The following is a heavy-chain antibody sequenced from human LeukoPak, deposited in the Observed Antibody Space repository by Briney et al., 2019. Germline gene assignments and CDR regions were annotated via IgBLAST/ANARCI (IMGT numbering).Heavy chain of an antibody. J-gene: IGHJ4*02. CDR3: ARVLWGIAARLATFDY. CDR1: GGSFSGYY. D-gene: IGHD6-6*01. Sequence: SETLSLTCAVYGGSFSGYYWSWIRQPPGKGLEWIGEINHSGSTNYNPSLKSRVTISVDTSKNQFSLKLSSVTAADTAVYYCARVLWGIAARLATFDYWGQGTLVTVSS. V-gene: IGHV4-34*01. CDR2: INHSGST.